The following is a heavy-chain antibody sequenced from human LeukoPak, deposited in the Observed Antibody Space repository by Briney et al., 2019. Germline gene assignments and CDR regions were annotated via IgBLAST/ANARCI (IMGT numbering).Heavy chain of an antibody. Sequence: ASVKVSCKASGGTFSSYAISWVRQAPGQGLEWMGLINPSGGSTTYAQKFQGRVTMTRDTSTSTVYMELSSLRSEDTAMFYCARDDGGSYLRYFDYWGQGTLVTVSS. CDR3: ARDDGGSYLRYFDY. J-gene: IGHJ4*02. D-gene: IGHD1-26*01. V-gene: IGHV1-46*01. CDR2: INPSGGST. CDR1: GGTFSSYA.